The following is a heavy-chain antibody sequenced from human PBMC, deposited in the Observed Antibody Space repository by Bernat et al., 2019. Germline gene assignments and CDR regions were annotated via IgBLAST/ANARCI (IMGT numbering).Heavy chain of an antibody. CDR2: IYYSGST. Sequence: QVQLQESGPGLVKPSQTLSLTCTVSGGSISSGGYYWSWIRQHPGKGLEWIGYIYYSGSTYYNPSFKSRVTISVDTSKNQYSLKRSSVPAADTAVYYCAIVLLWFEESLRFDYWGQGTLVTVSS. J-gene: IGHJ4*02. V-gene: IGHV4-31*03. CDR3: AIVLLWFEESLRFDY. CDR1: GGSISSGGYY. D-gene: IGHD3-10*01.